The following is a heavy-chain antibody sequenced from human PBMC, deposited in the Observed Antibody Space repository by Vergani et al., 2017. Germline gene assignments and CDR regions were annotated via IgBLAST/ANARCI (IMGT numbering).Heavy chain of an antibody. J-gene: IGHJ5*02. CDR1: GGTFSSYA. V-gene: IGHV1-69*04. Sequence: QVQLVQSGAEVKKPGSSVKVSCKASGGTFSSYAISWVRQAPGQGLEWMGRIIPILGIANYAQKFQGRVTITADKSTSTAYMELSSLSSEATAVYYCARGAFFMTTVVLWFDPWGQGTLVTVSS. D-gene: IGHD4-11*01. CDR3: ARGAFFMTTVVLWFDP. CDR2: IIPILGIA.